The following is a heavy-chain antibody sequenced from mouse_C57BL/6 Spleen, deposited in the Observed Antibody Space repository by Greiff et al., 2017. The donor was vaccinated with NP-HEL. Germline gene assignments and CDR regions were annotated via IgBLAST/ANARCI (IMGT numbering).Heavy chain of an antibody. CDR3: AVVAPFAY. CDR1: GYSFTGYY. CDR2: INPSTGGT. Sequence: VQLKQSGPELVKPGASVKISCKASGYSFTGYYMNWVKQSPEKSLEWIGEINPSTGGTTYNQKFKAKATLTVDKSSSTAYMQLKSLTSEDSAVYYCAVVAPFAYWGQGTLVTVSA. D-gene: IGHD1-1*01. J-gene: IGHJ3*01. V-gene: IGHV1-42*01.